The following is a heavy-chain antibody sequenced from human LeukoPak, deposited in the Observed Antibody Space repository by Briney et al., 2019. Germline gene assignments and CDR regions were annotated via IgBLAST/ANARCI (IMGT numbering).Heavy chain of an antibody. CDR2: ISSSGSTI. J-gene: IGHJ4*02. CDR1: GFTFSSYS. V-gene: IGHV3-48*04. Sequence: GGSLRLSCAASGFTFSSYSMNWVRQAPGKGLEWVSYISSSGSTIYYADSVKGRFTISRDNAKNSLYLQMNSLRAEDTAVYYCASAPASKYCSSTSCSYWGQGTLVTVSS. D-gene: IGHD2-2*01. CDR3: ASAPASKYCSSTSCSY.